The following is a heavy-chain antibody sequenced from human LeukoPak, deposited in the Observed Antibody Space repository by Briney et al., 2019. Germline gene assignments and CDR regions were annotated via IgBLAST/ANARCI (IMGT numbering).Heavy chain of an antibody. V-gene: IGHV5-51*01. Sequence: GESLKISCKGSGYSFTSYWIGWVRQMPGKGLECMGIIYPGDSDTRYSPSFQGQVTISADKSISTAYLQWSSLKASDTAMYYCARPQRPYNWNDGDAFDIWGQGTMVTVSS. J-gene: IGHJ3*02. CDR3: ARPQRPYNWNDGDAFDI. CDR2: IYPGDSDT. D-gene: IGHD1-20*01. CDR1: GYSFTSYW.